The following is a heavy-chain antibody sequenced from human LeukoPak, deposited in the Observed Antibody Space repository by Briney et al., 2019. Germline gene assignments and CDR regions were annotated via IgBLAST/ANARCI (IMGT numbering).Heavy chain of an antibody. CDR2: IRGSGGTT. J-gene: IGHJ6*03. V-gene: IGHV3-23*01. CDR3: AKGGIAVASTSYYYYMDV. CDR1: GITFSSYV. Sequence: PGGSLRLSCTASGITFSSYVMSWVRQAPGKGLEWVSSIRGSGGTTDYADSVKGRFTISRDNSKNTLYLQMNSLRAEDTAVYYCAKGGIAVASTSYYYYMDVWGKGTTVTISS. D-gene: IGHD6-19*01.